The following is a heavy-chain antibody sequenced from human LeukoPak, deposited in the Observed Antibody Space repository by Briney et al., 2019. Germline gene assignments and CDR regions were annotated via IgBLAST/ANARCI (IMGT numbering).Heavy chain of an antibody. CDR2: ISSSSSYI. CDR3: AVRSDTAMVTIDY. D-gene: IGHD5-18*01. V-gene: IGHV3-21*01. CDR1: GFTFSSYS. J-gene: IGHJ4*02. Sequence: GGSLRLSCAASGFTFSSYSMTWVRQAPGKGLEWVSSISSSSSYIYYADSVKGRFTISRDNAKNSLYLQMNSLRAEDTAVYYCAVRSDTAMVTIDYWGQGTLVTVSS.